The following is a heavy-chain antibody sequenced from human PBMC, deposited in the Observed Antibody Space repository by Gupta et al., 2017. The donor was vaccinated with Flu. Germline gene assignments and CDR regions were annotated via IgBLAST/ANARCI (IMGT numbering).Heavy chain of an antibody. J-gene: IGHJ4*02. D-gene: IGHD6-6*01. CDR3: AGGSVGPRLGY. V-gene: IGHV4-34*01. CDR1: GWSFSGYY. CDR2: INDGGDT. Sequence: QVQLQQSGAGLLKPSEPLSLTCAVYGWSFSGYYWSWIRQPPGKGLEWIAEINDGGDTSYHPSLKSRVTISVDTSKNHFSLKLTSVTAADTAVYYCAGGSVGPRLGYWGQGTLVTVSS.